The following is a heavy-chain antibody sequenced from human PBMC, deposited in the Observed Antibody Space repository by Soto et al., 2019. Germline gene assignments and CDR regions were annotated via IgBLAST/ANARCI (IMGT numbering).Heavy chain of an antibody. J-gene: IGHJ4*02. CDR2: IYYSGST. Sequence: SETLSLTCTVPGGSISSYYWSLIRQPPGKGLEWIGYIYYSGSTNYNPSLESRVTIPVDTSKNQFSLKLSSVTAADTAVYYCARHSPHNYYLVLPPDNNPFYFDYWGQGTLVTVS. V-gene: IGHV4-59*08. CDR3: ARHSPHNYYLVLPPDNNPFYFDY. D-gene: IGHD3-10*01. CDR1: GGSISSYY.